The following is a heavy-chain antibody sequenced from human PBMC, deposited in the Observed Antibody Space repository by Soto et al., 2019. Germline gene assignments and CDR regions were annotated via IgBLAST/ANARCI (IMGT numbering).Heavy chain of an antibody. D-gene: IGHD3-22*01. CDR2: INPNSGGT. CDR3: ATQKGNVVGTFDY. CDR1: GYTFTGYY. V-gene: IGHV1-2*02. J-gene: IGHJ4*02. Sequence: GASVKVSCKASGYTFTGYYMHWVRQAPGQGLEGMGWINPNSGGTNYAQKFQGRVTMTRDTSISTAYMELSRLRSDDTAVYYCATQKGNVVGTFDYWGQGTLVTVYS.